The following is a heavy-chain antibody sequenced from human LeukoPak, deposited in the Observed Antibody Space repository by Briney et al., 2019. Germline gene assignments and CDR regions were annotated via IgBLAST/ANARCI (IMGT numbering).Heavy chain of an antibody. J-gene: IGHJ6*02. D-gene: IGHD3-9*01. V-gene: IGHV3-64*04. CDR3: ARGGYFDILTGYYQTQYYYPMDV. CDR2: ISNSGGST. Sequence: GGSLRLSCVASGFIFSRYGMHWVRQAPGKGLEYVSAISNSGGSTYYADSVKGRFTISRDNSKNTLYLEMNSLRVEDTAVYYCARGGYFDILTGYYQTQYYYPMDVWGRGTTVTVSS. CDR1: GFIFSRYG.